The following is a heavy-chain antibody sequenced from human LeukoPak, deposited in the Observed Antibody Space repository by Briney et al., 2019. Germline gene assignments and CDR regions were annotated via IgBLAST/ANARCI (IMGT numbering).Heavy chain of an antibody. J-gene: IGHJ6*02. D-gene: IGHD2-2*01. V-gene: IGHV3-30*18. CDR1: GISFSAHG. CDR3: AKGIRYCSSTSCYYVHYYYGMDV. Sequence: PGGSLRLSCAASGISFSAHGMHWVRQAPGKGLEWVAVISYDGSDKYYADSVKGRFTISRDNSKNTLYLQMNSLRAEDTAVYYCAKGIRYCSSTSCYYVHYYYGMDVWGQGTTVTVSS. CDR2: ISYDGSDK.